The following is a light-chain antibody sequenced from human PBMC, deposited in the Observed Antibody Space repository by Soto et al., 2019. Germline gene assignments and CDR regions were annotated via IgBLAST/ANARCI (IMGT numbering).Light chain of an antibody. CDR1: SGNIASNY. CDR2: EDD. J-gene: IGLJ3*02. V-gene: IGLV6-57*01. Sequence: NFMLTQPHSVSESPGKTITISCTRSSGNIASNYVQWYQQRPGSSPTTVIYEDDERPSGVPDRFSGSLDMSSNSASHTISGLKTEDEADYYCQSYDTDNWVFGGGTKLTVL. CDR3: QSYDTDNWV.